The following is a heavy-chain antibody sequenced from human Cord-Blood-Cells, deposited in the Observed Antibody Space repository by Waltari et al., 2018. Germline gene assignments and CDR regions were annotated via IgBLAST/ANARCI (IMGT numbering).Heavy chain of an antibody. J-gene: IGHJ5*02. CDR3: ASSWELQGNWFDP. D-gene: IGHD1-26*01. CDR2: INNSGST. Sequence: QVQLQQWCAGLLKPSETLSLTCAVYGGSFSGYYWIWIRPPPGKGLEWIGEINNSGSTNYNPSLKSRVTISVDTSKNQFSLKLSSVTAADTAVYYCASSWELQGNWFDPWGQGTLVTVSS. V-gene: IGHV4-34*01. CDR1: GGSFSGYY.